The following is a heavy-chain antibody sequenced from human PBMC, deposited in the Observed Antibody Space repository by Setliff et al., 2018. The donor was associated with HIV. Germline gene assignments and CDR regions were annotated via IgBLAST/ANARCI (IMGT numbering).Heavy chain of an antibody. Sequence: ASVKVSCTASGYTFTSYAMNWVRQAPGQGLDWMGWINTNTGNPTYAQGFTGRFVFSLDTSVSTAYLQISSLKAEDTAVYYCARVGSYDFWSGLYYYYYYMDVWGKGTTVTVPS. CDR3: ARVGSYDFWSGLYYYYYYMDV. CDR2: INTNTGNP. D-gene: IGHD3-3*01. J-gene: IGHJ6*03. V-gene: IGHV7-4-1*02. CDR1: GYTFTSYA.